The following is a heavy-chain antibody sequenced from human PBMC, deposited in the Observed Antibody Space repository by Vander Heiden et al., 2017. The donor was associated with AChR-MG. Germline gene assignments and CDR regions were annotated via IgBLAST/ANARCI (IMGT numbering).Heavy chain of an antibody. J-gene: IGHJ5*02. Sequence: QITLKESGPTLVKPTQTLPLTCTFSGFSLSTRGVGVGWIRQPPGKALEWLALIYWNDDKRYSPSLKSRLTITKDTSKNQVVLTMTNMDPVDTATYYCAHSGSYYDILTGWFDPWGQGTLVTVSS. D-gene: IGHD3-9*01. CDR3: AHSGSYYDILTGWFDP. CDR1: GFSLSTRGVG. CDR2: IYWNDDK. V-gene: IGHV2-5*01.